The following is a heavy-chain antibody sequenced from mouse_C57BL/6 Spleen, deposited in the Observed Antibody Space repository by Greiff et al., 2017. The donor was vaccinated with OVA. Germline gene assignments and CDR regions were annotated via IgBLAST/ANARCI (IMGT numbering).Heavy chain of an antibody. CDR2: IWSGGST. J-gene: IGHJ4*01. CDR1: GFSLTSYG. CDR3: ARVTTVVATGVGYYAMDY. V-gene: IGHV2-2*01. Sequence: QVQLQQSGPGLVQPSQSLSITCTVSGFSLTSYGVHWVRQSPGKGLEWRGVIWSGGSTDYNAAFISRLSISKDNSKSQVFFKMNSLQADDTAIYYCARVTTVVATGVGYYAMDYWGQGTSVTVSS. D-gene: IGHD1-1*01.